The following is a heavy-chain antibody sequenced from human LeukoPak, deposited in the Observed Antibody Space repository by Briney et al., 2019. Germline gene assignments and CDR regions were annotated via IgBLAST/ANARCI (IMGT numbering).Heavy chain of an antibody. CDR1: GFTVSSNY. CDR3: PSYLPYGMDV. D-gene: IGHD3-10*01. J-gene: IGHJ6*02. V-gene: IGHV3-53*04. Sequence: GGSLRLSCAASGFTVSSNYMSWVRQAPGKGLEWVSVIYNSGSTDYADSVKGRFTISRHNSENTLYLQMNSLRAEDTAVYYCPSYLPYGMDVWGQGTTVTVSS. CDR2: IYNSGST.